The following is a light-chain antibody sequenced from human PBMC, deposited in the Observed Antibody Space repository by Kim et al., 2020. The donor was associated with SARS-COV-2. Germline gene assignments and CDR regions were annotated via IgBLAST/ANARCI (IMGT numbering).Light chain of an antibody. J-gene: IGKJ1*01. CDR3: QHYVNSPLT. Sequence: SPGQRATLSCRASQTTTSNYLAWYQQKPGQAPRLLIYDASSRATGFPDRFSGSGSGTDFTLTIDRLEPEDFAVYYCQHYVNSPLTFGQGTKVDIK. V-gene: IGKV3-20*01. CDR2: DAS. CDR1: QTTTSNY.